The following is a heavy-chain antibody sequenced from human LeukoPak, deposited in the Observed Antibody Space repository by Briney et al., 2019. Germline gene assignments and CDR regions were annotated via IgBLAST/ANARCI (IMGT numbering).Heavy chain of an antibody. D-gene: IGHD1-26*01. CDR1: GFTFSSYG. V-gene: IGHV3-33*01. CDR3: ARVWVAYAFDI. Sequence: PGGSLRLSCAASGFTFSSYGMHWVRQAPGKGLEWVAVIWYDGSNKYYADSVKGRFTISRDNSKNTLYLQMNSLRAEDTAVYYCARVWVAYAFDIWGQGTMVTVSS. CDR2: IWYDGSNK. J-gene: IGHJ3*02.